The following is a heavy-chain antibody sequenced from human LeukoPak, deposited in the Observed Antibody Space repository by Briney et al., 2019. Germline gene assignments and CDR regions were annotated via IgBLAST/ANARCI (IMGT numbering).Heavy chain of an antibody. D-gene: IGHD3-10*01. J-gene: IGHJ4*02. CDR1: GYSFSTYW. CDR2: IYCGDSDT. CDR3: ASSSSYGSAPGDY. Sequence: GESLKISCKTSGYSFSTYWIGWVRQMPGKGLEWMGTIYCGDSDTRYSPSFQGQVTISADKSIATAYLQWSSLKASDTAMYYCASSSSYGSAPGDYWGQGTLVTVSS. V-gene: IGHV5-51*01.